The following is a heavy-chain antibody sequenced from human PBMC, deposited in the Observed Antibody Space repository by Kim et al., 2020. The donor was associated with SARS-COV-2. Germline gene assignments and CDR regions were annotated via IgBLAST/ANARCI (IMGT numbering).Heavy chain of an antibody. CDR2: INSDGSST. V-gene: IGHV3-74*01. Sequence: GGSLRLSCAASGFTFSSYWMHWVRQAPGKGLVWVSRINSDGSSTSYADSVKGRFTISRDNAKNTLYLQMNSLRAEDTAVYYCARVRTGSSSKGYYYYGMDVWGQGTTVTVSS. CDR1: GFTFSSYW. J-gene: IGHJ6*02. CDR3: ARVRTGSSSKGYYYYGMDV. D-gene: IGHD6-6*01.